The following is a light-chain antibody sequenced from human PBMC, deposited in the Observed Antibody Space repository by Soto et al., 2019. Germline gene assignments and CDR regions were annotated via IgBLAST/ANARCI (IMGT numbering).Light chain of an antibody. V-gene: IGKV3-15*01. CDR3: QQYNNWPPWT. CDR2: GAS. Sequence: EIVTTQSPATLSVSPGERATLSCRVSQSVSGNLAWYQQKPGQAPRLLIYGASTRATGIPARFSGSGSGTEFTLTISSLQSEDFAVYYCQQYNNWPPWTFGQGTKVGIK. CDR1: QSVSGN. J-gene: IGKJ1*01.